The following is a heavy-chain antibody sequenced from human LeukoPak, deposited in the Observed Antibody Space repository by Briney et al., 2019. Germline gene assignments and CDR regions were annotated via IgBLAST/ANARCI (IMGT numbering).Heavy chain of an antibody. CDR1: GYTFTSYG. D-gene: IGHD3-16*01. CDR3: AREGLGELTLNY. Sequence: ASVKVSCKASGYTFTSYGISWVRQAPGQGLEWMGWISAYNGNTNYAQRLQGRVTMTTDTSTNTAYMELRSLRSDDTAVYYCAREGLGELTLNYWGQGTLVTVSS. V-gene: IGHV1-18*01. J-gene: IGHJ4*02. CDR2: ISAYNGNT.